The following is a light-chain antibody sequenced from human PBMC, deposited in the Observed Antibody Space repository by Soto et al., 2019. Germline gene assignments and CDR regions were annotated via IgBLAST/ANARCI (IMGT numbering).Light chain of an antibody. Sequence: DIQMTQSPSTLSRSVGDRVTITCRASQTITSWLAWYQQKPGKAPKLLIYDASSLESGVPSRFSGSGSGTEFTLTISSLQPDDFATYYCQHYNGYSEAFGQGTKVDIK. CDR1: QTITSW. CDR2: DAS. J-gene: IGKJ1*01. CDR3: QHYNGYSEA. V-gene: IGKV1-5*01.